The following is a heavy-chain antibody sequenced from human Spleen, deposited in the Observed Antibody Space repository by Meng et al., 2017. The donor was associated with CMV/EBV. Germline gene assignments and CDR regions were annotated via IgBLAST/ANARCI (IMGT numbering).Heavy chain of an antibody. Sequence: SVKVSCKASGGTFNRYTMTWVRQAPGQGLEWVGRIIPLLGIPYYAQKFQGRLTITADKSTSTAYMEPGSLRSEDTAMYYCARGDYDGEYWGQGTLVTVSS. CDR3: ARGDYDGEY. CDR1: GGTFNRYT. V-gene: IGHV1-69*02. CDR2: IIPLLGIP. D-gene: IGHD3-22*01. J-gene: IGHJ4*02.